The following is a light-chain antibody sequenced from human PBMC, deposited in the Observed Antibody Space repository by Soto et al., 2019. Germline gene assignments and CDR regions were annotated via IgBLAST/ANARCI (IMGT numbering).Light chain of an antibody. CDR2: DES. Sequence: DIVLTQSPATLSLPPGEWATLSCRASQSVGSSLAWYQQKAGQAPSLLLYDESHRATGIPARFSGSGTGTDFTLTISSLEHDDFAVCYCQRRSSYITFGQGTRLEI. CDR1: QSVGSS. J-gene: IGKJ5*01. V-gene: IGKV3-11*01. CDR3: QRRSSYIT.